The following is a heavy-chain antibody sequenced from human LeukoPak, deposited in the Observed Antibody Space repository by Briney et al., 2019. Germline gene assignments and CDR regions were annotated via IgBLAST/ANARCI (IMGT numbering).Heavy chain of an antibody. J-gene: IGHJ3*02. CDR1: GFTFSSYG. D-gene: IGHD6-19*01. V-gene: IGHV3-30*18. CDR3: AKDRFRTLGIAVAGHDAFDI. CDR2: ISYDGSNK. Sequence: GGSLRLSCAASGFTFSSYGMHWVRQAPGKGLEWVAVISYDGSNKYYADSVKGRFTISRDNSKNTLYLQMNSLRAEDTAVYYCAKDRFRTLGIAVAGHDAFDIWGQGTMVTVSS.